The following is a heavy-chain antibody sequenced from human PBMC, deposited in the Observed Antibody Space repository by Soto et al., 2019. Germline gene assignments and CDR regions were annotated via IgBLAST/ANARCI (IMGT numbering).Heavy chain of an antibody. Sequence: QVQLVESGGGVVQPGRSLRLSCAASGITFSSYGMHWVRQAPGKGLEWVAVIWYDGSNKYYADSVKGRFTISRDNSKNRLYLKMNSLRAEDTAVYYWGLEGGGAIRRSYFDYWGQGTLVTVSS. V-gene: IGHV3-33*01. J-gene: IGHJ4*02. CDR2: IWYDGSNK. D-gene: IGHD3-16*01. CDR3: GLEGGGAIRRSYFDY. CDR1: GITFSSYG.